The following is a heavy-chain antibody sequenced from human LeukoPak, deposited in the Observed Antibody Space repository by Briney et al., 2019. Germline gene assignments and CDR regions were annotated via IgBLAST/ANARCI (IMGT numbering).Heavy chain of an antibody. Sequence: GGSLRLSCAASGFTFDDYAMHWVRQAPGKGLEWVSGISWNSGSIGYADSVKGRFTISRDNAENSLYLQMNSLRAEDTALYYCAKSYSSGWPETYFDYWGQGTLVTVSS. CDR1: GFTFDDYA. J-gene: IGHJ4*02. CDR2: ISWNSGSI. V-gene: IGHV3-9*01. CDR3: AKSYSSGWPETYFDY. D-gene: IGHD6-19*01.